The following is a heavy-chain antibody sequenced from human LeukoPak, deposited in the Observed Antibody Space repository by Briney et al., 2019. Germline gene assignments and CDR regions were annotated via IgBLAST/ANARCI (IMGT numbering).Heavy chain of an antibody. CDR2: IRYDGSNK. Sequence: GGSLRLSCAASGFTFSSYGMHWVRQAPGKGLEWVAFIRYDGSNKYYADSVKGRFTISRDNSKNTLYLQMNSLRAEDTAVYYCAKDRARNIVVVVAATYFDYWGQGTLVTVSS. J-gene: IGHJ4*02. D-gene: IGHD2-15*01. V-gene: IGHV3-30*02. CDR3: AKDRARNIVVVVAATYFDY. CDR1: GFTFSSYG.